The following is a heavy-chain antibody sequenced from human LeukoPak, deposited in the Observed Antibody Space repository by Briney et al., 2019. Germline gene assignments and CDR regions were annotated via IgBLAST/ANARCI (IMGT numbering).Heavy chain of an antibody. CDR2: INWNGGST. CDR1: GFTFDDYG. CDR3: ARKGVGEWLVPGLYYFDY. D-gene: IGHD6-19*01. J-gene: IGHJ4*02. Sequence: PGGSLRLSCAASGFTFDDYGMSWVRQAPGKGLEWVSGINWNGGSTGYADSVKGRFTISRDNAKNSLYLQMNSLRAEDTALYYCARKGVGEWLVPGLYYFDYWGQGTLVTVSS. V-gene: IGHV3-20*04.